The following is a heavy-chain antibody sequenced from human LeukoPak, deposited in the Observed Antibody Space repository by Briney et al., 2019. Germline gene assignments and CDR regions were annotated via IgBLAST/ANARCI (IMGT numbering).Heavy chain of an antibody. J-gene: IGHJ5*01. Sequence: SETLSLTCSVSGASISSHYWSWIRQPAGKGLEWIGRVYDSGSAMYNPSFKSRVTMSLDTSNSQFSLQLSSVTAADTAVYYCAGRTHSTFYIDSWGQGTLVTVSS. CDR3: AGRTHSTFYIDS. CDR1: GASISSHY. D-gene: IGHD1-1*01. CDR2: VYDSGSA. V-gene: IGHV4-4*07.